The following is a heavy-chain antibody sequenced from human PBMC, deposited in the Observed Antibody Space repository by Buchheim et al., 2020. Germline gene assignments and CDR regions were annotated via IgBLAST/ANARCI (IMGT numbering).Heavy chain of an antibody. CDR2: MNPNSSNT. CDR3: ARRASITMIVVVIRDGMDV. V-gene: IGHV1-8*01. CDR1: GYTFTSYD. D-gene: IGHD3-22*01. Sequence: QVQLVQSGAEVKKPGASVKVSCKASGYTFTSYDINWVRQATGQGLEWMGWMNPNSSNTGYAQKFQGRVTMTRNTSISTAYMELSSLRSEDTAVYYCARRASITMIVVVIRDGMDVWGQGTT. J-gene: IGHJ6*02.